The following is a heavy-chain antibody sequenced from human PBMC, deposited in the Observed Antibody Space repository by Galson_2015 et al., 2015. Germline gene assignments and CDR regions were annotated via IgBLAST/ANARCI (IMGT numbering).Heavy chain of an antibody. V-gene: IGHV3-21*01. CDR3: ARGLLWFGEHSPYYYYYMDV. D-gene: IGHD3-10*01. CDR2: ISSSSSYI. CDR1: GFTFSSYS. Sequence: SLRLSCAASGFTFSSYSMNWVRQAPGKGLEWVSSISSSSSYIYYADSVKGRFTISRDNAKNSLYLQMNSLRAEDTAVYYCARGLLWFGEHSPYYYYYMDVWGKGTTVTVSS. J-gene: IGHJ6*03.